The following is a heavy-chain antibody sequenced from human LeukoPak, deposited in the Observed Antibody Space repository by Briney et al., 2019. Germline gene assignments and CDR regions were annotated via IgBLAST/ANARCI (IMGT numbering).Heavy chain of an antibody. J-gene: IGHJ4*02. CDR3: ARDLEGLERYFDY. D-gene: IGHD1-1*01. Sequence: ASVKVSLKASGYTFTGYYIHWVRQAPGQGLEWMGWINPDSGGTKYAQKFQGRVTMTRDTSISTAYMELSRLRSDDTAVYYCARDLEGLERYFDYWGQGTLVTVSP. V-gene: IGHV1-2*02. CDR1: GYTFTGYY. CDR2: INPDSGGT.